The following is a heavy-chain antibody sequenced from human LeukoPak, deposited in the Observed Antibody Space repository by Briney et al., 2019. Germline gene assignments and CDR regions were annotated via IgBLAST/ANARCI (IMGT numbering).Heavy chain of an antibody. V-gene: IGHV3-53*01. CDR3: ARDREVVPAMAQMDV. Sequence: PGGSLRLSCAASGFTVSTNYMSWVRQAPGQGLDWVSVIYTDGSTHYADSVKGRFTISRDNSKNALYLQMNSLRAEDTAVYYCARDREVVPAMAQMDVWGKGTTVTVSS. D-gene: IGHD2-21*02. CDR2: IYTDGST. CDR1: GFTVSTNY. J-gene: IGHJ6*04.